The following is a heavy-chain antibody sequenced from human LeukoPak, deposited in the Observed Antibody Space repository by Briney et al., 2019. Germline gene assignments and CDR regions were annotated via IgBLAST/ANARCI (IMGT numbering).Heavy chain of an antibody. CDR2: IRYDGSNK. V-gene: IGHV3-30*02. CDR1: GFTFSSYG. D-gene: IGHD1-26*01. J-gene: IGHJ4*02. Sequence: GGSLRLSCAASGFTFSSYGMHCARHAPGKGLEWVAFIRYDGSNKYYAVSVKGRFTISRDNSKNTLYLQMNSLRAEDTAVYYCAGEPRGSGSYSEFDYWGQGTLVTVSS. CDR3: AGEPRGSGSYSEFDY.